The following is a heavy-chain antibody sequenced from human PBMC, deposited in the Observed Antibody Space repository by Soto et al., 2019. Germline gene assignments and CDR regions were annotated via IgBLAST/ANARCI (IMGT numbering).Heavy chain of an antibody. J-gene: IGHJ4*02. Sequence: SMEVCCKSSGGTFSSYASSWVRQAPGQGLEWMGGIIPIFGTANYAQKFQGRVTITADESTSTAYMELSSLRSEDTAVYYCARTCTNGVCYSYDYWGQGTLVTVSS. V-gene: IGHV1-69*13. D-gene: IGHD2-8*01. CDR3: ARTCTNGVCYSYDY. CDR2: IIPIFGTA. CDR1: GGTFSSYA.